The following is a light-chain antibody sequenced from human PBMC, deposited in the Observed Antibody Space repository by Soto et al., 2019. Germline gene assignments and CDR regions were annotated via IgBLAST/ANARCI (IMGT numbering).Light chain of an antibody. CDR1: SSDVGGYNY. CDR3: SSYAGSNNPYV. V-gene: IGLV2-8*01. J-gene: IGLJ1*01. CDR2: EVS. Sequence: QSALAQPPSASGSPGQSVTISCTGTSSDVGGYNYVSWYRQHPGKAPKPMIYEVSKRPSGVPDRFSGSKSGNTASLTVSGLQAEDEADYYCSSYAGSNNPYVFGTGTKVTVL.